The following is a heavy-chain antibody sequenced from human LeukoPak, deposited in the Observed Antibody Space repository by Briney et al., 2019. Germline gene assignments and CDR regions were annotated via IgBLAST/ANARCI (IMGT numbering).Heavy chain of an antibody. CDR1: GGSFSGYY. Sequence: SETLSLTCAVYGGSFSGYYWSWTRQPPGKGLEWIGEINHSGSTNYNPSLKSRVTISVDTSKNQFSLKLSSVTAADTAVYYCASMATTSDYWGQGTLVTVSS. CDR3: ASMATTSDY. D-gene: IGHD5-24*01. V-gene: IGHV4-34*01. CDR2: INHSGST. J-gene: IGHJ4*02.